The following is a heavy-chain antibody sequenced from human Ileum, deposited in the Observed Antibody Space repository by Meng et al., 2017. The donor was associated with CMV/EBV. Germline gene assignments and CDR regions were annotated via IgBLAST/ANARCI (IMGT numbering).Heavy chain of an antibody. Sequence: SGFAFTGAWMSWVRQAPGKGLEWVARIQTKSNGAHTDYASFVRGRFTISRDDSIHTLYLQMNSLKTDDTAVYYCTTKHYYGSETYDYWGQGTLVTVSS. CDR3: TTKHYYGSETYDY. J-gene: IGHJ4*02. V-gene: IGHV3-15*01. D-gene: IGHD3-10*01. CDR1: GFAFTGAW. CDR2: IQTKSNGAHT.